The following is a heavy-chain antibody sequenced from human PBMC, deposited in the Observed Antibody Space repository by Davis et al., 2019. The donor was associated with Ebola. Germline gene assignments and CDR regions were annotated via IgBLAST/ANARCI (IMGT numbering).Heavy chain of an antibody. CDR3: ARSGGVIHY. CDR1: GFTFSSYW. D-gene: IGHD3-16*02. V-gene: IGHV3-7*03. J-gene: IGHJ4*02. Sequence: GGSLRLSCAASGFTFSSYWMSWVRQAPGKGLEWVANIKQDGSAKYYVDSVKGRFTISRDNAKNSLYLQMSNLRAEDTAVYYCARSGGVIHYWGQGTLVTVSS. CDR2: IKQDGSAK.